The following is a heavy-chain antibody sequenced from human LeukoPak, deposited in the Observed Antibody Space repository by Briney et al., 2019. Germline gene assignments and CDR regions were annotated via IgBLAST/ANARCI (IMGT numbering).Heavy chain of an antibody. Sequence: GGSLRLSCAASGFTFSSYAMTWVRQAPGKGLEWVSTIRGRGVGTFYADSVKGRFTISRDNSENILYLQMNSLRAEDTAVYCCAKEIESCFDIWGQGTMVTVSS. CDR3: AKEIESCFDI. CDR2: IRGRGVGT. CDR1: GFTFSSYA. V-gene: IGHV3-23*01. J-gene: IGHJ3*02. D-gene: IGHD2-21*02.